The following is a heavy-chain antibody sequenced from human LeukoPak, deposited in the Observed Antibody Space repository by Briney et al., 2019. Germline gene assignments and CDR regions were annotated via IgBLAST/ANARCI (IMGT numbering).Heavy chain of an antibody. CDR1: GFTFSSYS. V-gene: IGHV3-48*01. Sequence: GGSLRLSCAASGFTFSSYSMNWVRQAPGKGLEWVSYISSSSSTKYYADSVKGRFTISRDNAKNSLYLQMNSLRAEDTAVYYSARATYYYDSSGYYCFRTSDYGMDDWGQGTTVTVSS. D-gene: IGHD3-22*01. CDR2: ISSSSSTK. J-gene: IGHJ6*02. CDR3: ARATYYYDSSGYYCFRTSDYGMDD.